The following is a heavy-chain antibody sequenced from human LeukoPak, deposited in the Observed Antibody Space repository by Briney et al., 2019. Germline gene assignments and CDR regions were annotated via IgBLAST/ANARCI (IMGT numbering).Heavy chain of an antibody. Sequence: GGSLRLSCAASGFTFSGYAKSWVRQAPGKGLEWVSTVTGSAASTYYAESVKGRFTISRDNSKNTLYLQMNSLRAEDTAVYYCAKDPPLMGYAGGWSKNFSDYGGQGTLATVSP. CDR2: VTGSAAST. V-gene: IGHV3-23*01. CDR3: AKDPPLMGYAGGWSKNFSDY. J-gene: IGHJ4*02. D-gene: IGHD3-16*01. CDR1: GFTFSGYA.